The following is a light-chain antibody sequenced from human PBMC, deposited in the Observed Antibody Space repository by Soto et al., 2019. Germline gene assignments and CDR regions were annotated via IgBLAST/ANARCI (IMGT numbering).Light chain of an antibody. CDR1: SGDIGSYTY. CDR2: EVT. V-gene: IGLV2-14*01. J-gene: IGLJ2*01. CDR3: AAWDDSLIGPV. Sequence: QSVLTQPASVSGSPGQSITISCTGTSGDIGSYTYVSWYQQYPGKAPKLLISEVTNRPSGVSNRFSGSKSGTSASLAISGLQSEDEADYFCAAWDDSLIGPVFGGGTKLTVL.